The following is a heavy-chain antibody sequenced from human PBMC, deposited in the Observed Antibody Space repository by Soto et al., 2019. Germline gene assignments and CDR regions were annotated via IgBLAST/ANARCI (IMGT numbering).Heavy chain of an antibody. CDR1: GYTFTSYG. V-gene: IGHV1-18*01. CDR3: ARASRDIVVVPAAMAAFDI. Sequence: VQLVQSGAEVKKPGASVKVSCKASGYTFTSYGISWVRQAPGQGLEWMGWISAYNGNTNYAQKLQGRVTMTTDTSTSTAYMELRSLRSDDTAVYYRARASRDIVVVPAAMAAFDIWGQGTMVTVSS. J-gene: IGHJ3*02. CDR2: ISAYNGNT. D-gene: IGHD2-2*01.